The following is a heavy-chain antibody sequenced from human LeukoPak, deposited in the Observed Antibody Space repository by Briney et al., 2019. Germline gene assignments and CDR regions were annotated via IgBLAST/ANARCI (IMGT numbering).Heavy chain of an antibody. V-gene: IGHV3-7*01. CDR1: GLTFSSYW. CDR2: IKQDGSEK. J-gene: IGHJ4*02. D-gene: IGHD3-3*02. CDR3: ARNRSLAY. Sequence: PGGSLRLSCVASGLTFSSYWMSWVRQAPGKGLEWVANIKQDGSEKYYVDSVKGRFTISRDNAKNSLYLQMNSLRAEDTAVYYCARNRSLAYWRQGTLVTVSS.